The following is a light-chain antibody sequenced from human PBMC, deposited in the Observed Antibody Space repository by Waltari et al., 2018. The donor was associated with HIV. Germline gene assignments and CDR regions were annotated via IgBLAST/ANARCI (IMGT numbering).Light chain of an antibody. CDR1: YIGAQR. J-gene: IGLJ2*01. Sequence: SYEVTQRPSVSVALGQTAKITCGGSYIGAQRVHWYQQKAGQAPLLVIYADSGRPSGVPDRFSGSSSGNTATLTISRVQSGDEAHYYCQVWDSGNVIFGGGTKLTVL. CDR2: ADS. CDR3: QVWDSGNVI. V-gene: IGLV3-9*01.